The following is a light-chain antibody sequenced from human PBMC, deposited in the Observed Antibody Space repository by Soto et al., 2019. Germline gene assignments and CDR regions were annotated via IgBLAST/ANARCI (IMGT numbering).Light chain of an antibody. CDR3: QQYAHSTPIS. V-gene: IGKV3-20*01. J-gene: IGKJ5*01. Sequence: EIVLTQSPGTLSLSPVERATLFCRVSQSVSGRLAWYQQRPGQAPRLLISGASSRATGIPDRFSGSGSGTDFTLTISRLELEDFALYYCQQYAHSTPISFGQGTRLEIK. CDR1: QSVSGR. CDR2: GAS.